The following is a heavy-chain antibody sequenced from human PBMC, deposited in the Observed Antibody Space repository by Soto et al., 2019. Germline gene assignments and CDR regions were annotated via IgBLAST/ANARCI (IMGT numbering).Heavy chain of an antibody. J-gene: IGHJ6*02. CDR2: IDPSDSYT. V-gene: IGHV5-10-1*01. Sequence: GESLKISCKGSGYSFTSYWISWVRQMPGKGLEWMGRIDPSDSYTNYSPSFQGHVTISADKSISTAYLQWSSLKASDTAMYYFATLYSRLFRLSVWGQGSTVTVSS. CDR1: GYSFTSYW. CDR3: ATLYSRLFRLSV. D-gene: IGHD2-15*01.